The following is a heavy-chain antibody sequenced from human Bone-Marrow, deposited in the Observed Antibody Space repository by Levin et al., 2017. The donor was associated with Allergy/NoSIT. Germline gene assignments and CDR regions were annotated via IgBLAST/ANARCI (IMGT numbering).Heavy chain of an antibody. CDR3: AREVLGGYVHP. Sequence: GESLKISCKASGYTFNRYGITWVRQAPGQGLAWMGWISADNGDTYLAQNFQGRVTMTTDTSTNTVHMEIRSLRSDDTAVYYCAREVLGGYVHPWGQGTLVTVSS. V-gene: IGHV1-18*01. D-gene: IGHD5-12*01. CDR1: GYTFNRYG. CDR2: ISADNGDT. J-gene: IGHJ5*02.